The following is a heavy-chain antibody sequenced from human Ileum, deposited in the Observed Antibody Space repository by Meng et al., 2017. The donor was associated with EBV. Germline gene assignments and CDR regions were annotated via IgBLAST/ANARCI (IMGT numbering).Heavy chain of an antibody. V-gene: IGHV1-69*01. CDR3: ARESGRGYSSDY. CDR1: GGTFSNYA. D-gene: IGHD5-18*01. Sequence: QVQLVHAGAEVKKPGSSVKFSCNASGGTFSNYAIRWVRQAPGQGLEWMGGIIPIFGTTNYAQKFQGRVTVTADESTSTVYMELNSLRSEDTAVYYCARESGRGYSSDYWGQGTLVTVSS. J-gene: IGHJ4*02. CDR2: IIPIFGTT.